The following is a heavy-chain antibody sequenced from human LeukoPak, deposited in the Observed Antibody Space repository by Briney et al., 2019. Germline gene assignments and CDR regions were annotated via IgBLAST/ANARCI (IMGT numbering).Heavy chain of an antibody. CDR3: VKVIVTTSEKGGAFHV. D-gene: IGHD5-12*01. CDR2: LSGNGGST. CDR1: GFTFSSYA. Sequence: GGSLRLSCAASGFTFSSYAMSWVRQAPGKGLEWVSTLSGNGGSTYYADSVKGRFTISRDNSRNTLYLQMNSLRVEDTAVYYCVKVIVTTSEKGGAFHVWGQGTMVTVSS. V-gene: IGHV3-23*01. J-gene: IGHJ3*01.